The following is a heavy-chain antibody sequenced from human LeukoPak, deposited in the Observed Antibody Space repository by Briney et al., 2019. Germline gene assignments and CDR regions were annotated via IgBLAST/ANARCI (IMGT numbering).Heavy chain of an antibody. J-gene: IGHJ4*02. CDR2: MNPNSGKT. D-gene: IGHD2-2*01. CDR3: ASGDCSSTSCYSF. Sequence: ASVKVSCKASGYTFTSYYINWVRQATGQRLEWMGWMNPNSGKTAYAQKFQGRVTITRNTSISTAYMEVSSLRSEDTAVYYCASGDCSSTSCYSFWGQGTLVTVSS. CDR1: GYTFTSYY. V-gene: IGHV1-8*03.